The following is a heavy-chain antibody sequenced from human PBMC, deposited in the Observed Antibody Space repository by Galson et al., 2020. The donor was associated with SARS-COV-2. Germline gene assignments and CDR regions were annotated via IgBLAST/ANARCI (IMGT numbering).Heavy chain of an antibody. CDR3: ASGDGWLFDR. CDR1: GISLSNRW. CDR2: IKQDGSEK. Sequence: QLGESLKISCVGSGISLSNRWMTWVRQGPGKGLEWVANIKQDGSEKEYVDSVRGRFTISRDNAKNSLYLQMNSLTVEDTAVYYCASGDGWLFDRWGQGTQVTVSA. V-gene: IGHV3-7*01. D-gene: IGHD6-19*01. J-gene: IGHJ4*02.